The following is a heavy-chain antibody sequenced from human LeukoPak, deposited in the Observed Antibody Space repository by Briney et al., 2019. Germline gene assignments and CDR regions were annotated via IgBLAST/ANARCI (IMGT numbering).Heavy chain of an antibody. D-gene: IGHD3-10*01. CDR2: IYYSGST. CDR1: GGSISSYY. V-gene: IGHV4-59*01. J-gene: IGHJ6*03. Sequence: SETLSLTCTVSGGSISSYYWSWIRQPPGKGLEWIGYIYYSGSTNYNPSLKSRVTISVDTSKNQFSLKLSSVTAADMAVYYCARSPLYYGSGDYYYYYYMDVWGKGTTVTVSS. CDR3: ARSPLYYGSGDYYYYYYMDV.